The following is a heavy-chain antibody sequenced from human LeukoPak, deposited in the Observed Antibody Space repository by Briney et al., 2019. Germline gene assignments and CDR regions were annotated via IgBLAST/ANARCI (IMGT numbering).Heavy chain of an antibody. CDR3: ARGSSSSLPA. Sequence: GGSLRLSCAASGFTFSSYSMNWARQAPGKGLEWVSSISSSSSYIYYADSVKGRFTTSRDNAKNSLYLQMNSLRAEDTAVYYCARGSSSSLPAGGQGTLVTVSS. D-gene: IGHD6-13*01. CDR1: GFTFSSYS. CDR2: ISSSSSYI. J-gene: IGHJ4*02. V-gene: IGHV3-21*01.